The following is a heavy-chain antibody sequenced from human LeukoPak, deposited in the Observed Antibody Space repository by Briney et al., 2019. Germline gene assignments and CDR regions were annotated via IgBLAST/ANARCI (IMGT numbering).Heavy chain of an antibody. CDR2: IYYSGST. D-gene: IGHD2-2*01. CDR3: ARGRYQLPEIDY. V-gene: IGHV4-59*01. J-gene: IGHJ4*02. CDR1: GGSTSSYY. Sequence: SETLSLTCTVSGGSTSSYYWSWIRQPPGKGLEWIGYIYYSGSTNYNPSLKSRVTISVDTSKNQFSLKLSSVTAADTAVYYCARGRYQLPEIDYWGQGTLVTVSS.